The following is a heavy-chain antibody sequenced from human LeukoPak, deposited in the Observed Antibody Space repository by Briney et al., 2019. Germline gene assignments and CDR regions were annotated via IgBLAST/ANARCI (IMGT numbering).Heavy chain of an antibody. CDR2: IHYTGST. D-gene: IGHD3-10*01. CDR1: GGSISSGDYF. V-gene: IGHV4-30-4*01. J-gene: IGHJ4*02. Sequence: SETLSLTCTVSGGSISSGDYFWTWVRQPPGKGLECIGYIHYTGSTYYTPSLKSRVTISVDTSNNQFSLKVTSVTAADTAVYYCARVRRRGGIDYWGQGTLVIVSS. CDR3: ARVRRRGGIDY.